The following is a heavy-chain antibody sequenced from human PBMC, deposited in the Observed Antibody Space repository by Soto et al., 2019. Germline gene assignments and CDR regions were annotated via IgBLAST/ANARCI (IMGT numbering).Heavy chain of an antibody. V-gene: IGHV4-4*02. CDR1: GDSISSNNW. D-gene: IGHD1-26*01. J-gene: IGHJ4*02. Sequence: SETLSLTCAVSGDSISSNNWWSWVRQPPGKGLEWIGEIYHSGSANYNPSLKSRVTISVDKSKNQFSLKLSSVTAADTAVYYCASLRYSGSYFFDFWGQGTLVTVSS. CDR3: ASLRYSGSYFFDF. CDR2: IYHSGSA.